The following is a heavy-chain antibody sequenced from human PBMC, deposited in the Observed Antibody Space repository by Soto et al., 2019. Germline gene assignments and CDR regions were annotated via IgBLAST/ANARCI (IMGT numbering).Heavy chain of an antibody. Sequence: PGGSLRLSCAASGFTFDDYAMHWVRQAPGKGLEWVSRISWNSGSIGYADSVKGRFIISRDNAKNSLYLQMNSLRAEGTALYYCAKAVGSYGNFDYWGQGTLVTVSS. CDR3: AKAVGSYGNFDY. V-gene: IGHV3-9*01. CDR1: GFTFDDYA. D-gene: IGHD5-18*01. J-gene: IGHJ4*02. CDR2: ISWNSGSI.